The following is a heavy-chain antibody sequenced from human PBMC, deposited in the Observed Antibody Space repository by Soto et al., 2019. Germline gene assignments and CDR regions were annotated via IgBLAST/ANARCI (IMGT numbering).Heavy chain of an antibody. CDR1: GFTFSSYA. V-gene: IGHV3-21*06. D-gene: IGHD5-12*01. Sequence: GGSLRLSCAASGFTFSSYAMIWVRQAPGKGLEWVSSISSGSVNIYYADSVKGRFTISRDNTKNSLYLQMNSLRAEDTAVYYCARDNRVYTGYDSYYGMDVWGQGTTVTVSS. CDR3: ARDNRVYTGYDSYYGMDV. J-gene: IGHJ6*02. CDR2: ISSGSVNI.